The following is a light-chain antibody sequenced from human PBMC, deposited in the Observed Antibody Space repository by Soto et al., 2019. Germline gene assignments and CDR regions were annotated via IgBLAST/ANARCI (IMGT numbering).Light chain of an antibody. CDR1: QSISTW. CDR3: EQYKDFWT. CDR2: DAS. Sequence: DIQMTQSPSTLSASVGGRVTITCRASQSISTWLAWYQQRPGKAPKLLIYDASSLERGVPSRFSGSGPGTDFALTINSLQTDDFAPYYGEQYKDFWTFGPGTKVHIK. J-gene: IGKJ1*01. V-gene: IGKV1-5*01.